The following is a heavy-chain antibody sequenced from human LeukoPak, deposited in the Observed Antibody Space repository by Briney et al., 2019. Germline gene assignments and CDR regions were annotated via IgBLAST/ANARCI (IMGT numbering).Heavy chain of an antibody. Sequence: ASVTVSCKASGYTFTSYGISWVRQAPGQGLEWMGWISAYNGNTNYAQKFQGRVTMTTDTSTSTAYMELSRLRSDDTAVYYCARDLVFGVVIMGAWGQGTLVTVSS. CDR2: ISAYNGNT. V-gene: IGHV1-18*01. CDR3: ARDLVFGVVIMGA. J-gene: IGHJ5*02. CDR1: GYTFTSYG. D-gene: IGHD3-3*01.